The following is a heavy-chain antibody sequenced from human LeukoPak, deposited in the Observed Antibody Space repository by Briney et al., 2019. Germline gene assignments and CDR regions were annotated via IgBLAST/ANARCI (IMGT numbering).Heavy chain of an antibody. J-gene: IGHJ4*02. CDR1: GGSISSSSNY. V-gene: IGHV4-39*01. D-gene: IGHD2-2*01. CDR2: INHSGST. Sequence: PSETLSLTCTVSGGSISSSSNYWDWIRQPPGKGLEWIGEINHSGSTNYNPSLKSRVTISVDTSKNQFSLKLSSVTAADTAVYYCARHENQLLTFDYWGQGTLVTVSS. CDR3: ARHENQLLTFDY.